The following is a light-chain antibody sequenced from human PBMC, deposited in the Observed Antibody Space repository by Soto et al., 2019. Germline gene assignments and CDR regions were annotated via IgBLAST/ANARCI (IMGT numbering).Light chain of an antibody. V-gene: IGLV2-14*01. Sequence: QSVLTQPASVSGSPGQSITISCTGTSSDVGGYNYVSWYQQHPGKAPKLMIYDVSNRPSGVSNRFSGSKSGNTASLTISGLQAEDEAGYYCSSYTSSSTFYVFGTGTKVTVL. CDR1: SSDVGGYNY. CDR3: SSYTSSSTFYV. J-gene: IGLJ1*01. CDR2: DVS.